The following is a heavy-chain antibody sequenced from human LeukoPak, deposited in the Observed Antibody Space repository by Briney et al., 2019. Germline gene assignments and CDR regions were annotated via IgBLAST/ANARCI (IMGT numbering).Heavy chain of an antibody. CDR3: VSGRWSGYYFDT. CDR2: VNYSGTT. D-gene: IGHD3-3*01. J-gene: IGHJ4*02. V-gene: IGHV4-59*01. Sequence: PSETLSLTCTVSGGSITSYHWSWIRQSPGKGLEWIGYVNYSGTTNYNPSLKSRATMSVDTSKKQFSLRLISVTAADTAVYYCVSGRWSGYYFDTWGQGTRVTVSS. CDR1: GGSITSYH.